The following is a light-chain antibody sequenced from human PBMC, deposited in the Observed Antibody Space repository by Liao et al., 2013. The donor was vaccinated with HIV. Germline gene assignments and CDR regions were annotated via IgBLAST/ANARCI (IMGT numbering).Light chain of an antibody. J-gene: IGLJ1*01. CDR1: TLGEKF. CDR2: EDT. V-gene: IGLV3-1*01. CDR3: QAWDGTTEV. Sequence: SFELSQPPSVSVSPGQTATIACSGHTLGEKFASWYQQKSGQSPMMLIYEDTKRPSGIPERFSGSSSGDTATLTISGAQALDEADYYCQAWDGTTEVFG.